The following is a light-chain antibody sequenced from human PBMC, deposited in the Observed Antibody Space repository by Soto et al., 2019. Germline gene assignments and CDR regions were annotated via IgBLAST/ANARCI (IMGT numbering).Light chain of an antibody. CDR3: AAWDDSLSGRL. CDR2: RND. CDR1: SSNVGTNY. Sequence: QLVLTQPPSASGTPGQTVTISCSGSSSNVGTNYVFWYQQLSGTAPKLLIYRNDQRPSGVPDRFSGSKSGTSASLAISGLRSEDEADYYCAAWDDSLSGRLFGGGTQLTVL. V-gene: IGLV1-47*01. J-gene: IGLJ2*01.